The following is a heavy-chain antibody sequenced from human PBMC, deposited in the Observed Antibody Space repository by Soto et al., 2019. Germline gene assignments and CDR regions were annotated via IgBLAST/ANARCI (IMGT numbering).Heavy chain of an antibody. CDR1: SGSISSSDYS. CDR2: MYYSGTT. CDR3: AKGYCSGGSCYWNWFDS. J-gene: IGHJ5*01. Sequence: QLQLQESGPGLLKPSETLSLTCTVSSGSISSSDYSWGWIRQPPGKGLEWIGSMYYSGTTYYNPSLKSRVTISADTSKKQCSLKLSSVSAADTAVYYCAKGYCSGGSCYWNWFDSWGQGTLVTVSS. D-gene: IGHD2-15*01. V-gene: IGHV4-39*01.